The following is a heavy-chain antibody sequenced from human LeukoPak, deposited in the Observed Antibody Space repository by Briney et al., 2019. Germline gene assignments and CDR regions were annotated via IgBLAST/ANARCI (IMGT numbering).Heavy chain of an antibody. Sequence: GGSLRLSCAASGFTFSSYWMSWVRQAPGKGLEWVANIKPDGSEKHYVDSVKGRLTIARDNAKNSLYLQMNSLRAEDTAVYYCARGDYYGSGTYYHDAFDIWGQGTMVTVSS. J-gene: IGHJ3*02. CDR3: ARGDYYGSGTYYHDAFDI. D-gene: IGHD3-10*01. CDR2: IKPDGSEK. CDR1: GFTFSSYW. V-gene: IGHV3-7*03.